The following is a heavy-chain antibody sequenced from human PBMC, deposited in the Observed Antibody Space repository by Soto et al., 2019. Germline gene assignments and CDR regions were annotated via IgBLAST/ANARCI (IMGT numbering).Heavy chain of an antibody. D-gene: IGHD4-17*01. CDR3: AYSGRGDFTSTDNYFYYGLDL. J-gene: IGHJ6*02. CDR1: AFTFSAHG. Sequence: QLVESGGGVVQPGGSMILSCSATPSAFTFSAHGMHWVRQTPGKGLEWLAVIWFDGSNIYYADSVKGRFTISRDNVENTLYLQMNSLRDDDTGVYFCAYSGRGDFTSTDNYFYYGLDLWGQGTTVAVSS. V-gene: IGHV3-33*01. CDR2: IWFDGSNI.